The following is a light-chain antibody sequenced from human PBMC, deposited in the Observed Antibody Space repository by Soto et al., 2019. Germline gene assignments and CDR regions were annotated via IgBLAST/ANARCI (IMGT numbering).Light chain of an antibody. Sequence: EVVMTQSPATLSVSPGDRATLSCRASQSVHNNLAWYQQKPGQAPRLLIFDTSTRATDIPIRFTGGVSGTEFTLTISSLQSEDSAVYYCQQYEIWPLTFGGGTKVEIK. CDR1: QSVHNN. CDR2: DTS. CDR3: QQYEIWPLT. V-gene: IGKV3-15*01. J-gene: IGKJ4*01.